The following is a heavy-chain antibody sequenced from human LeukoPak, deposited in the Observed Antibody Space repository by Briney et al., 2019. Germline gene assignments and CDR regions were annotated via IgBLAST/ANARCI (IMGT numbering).Heavy chain of an antibody. CDR3: APTHYSSSWYYFDD. J-gene: IGHJ4*02. V-gene: IGHV1-2*02. D-gene: IGHD6-13*01. Sequence: VASVTVSCKTSGYTFTGYYMHWVRQAPGQGLEWMGWINPNGGGTNYAQKFQGRVTMTRDTSISTAYMELSRLRSDDTAVYYCAPTHYSSSWYYFDDWGQGTLVTVSS. CDR2: INPNGGGT. CDR1: GYTFTGYY.